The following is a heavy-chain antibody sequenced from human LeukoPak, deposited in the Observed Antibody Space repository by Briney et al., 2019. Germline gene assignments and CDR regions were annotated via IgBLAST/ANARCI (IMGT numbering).Heavy chain of an antibody. V-gene: IGHV3-23*01. CDR3: GGVADTSNHD. J-gene: IGHJ4*02. CDR1: GFTFANYA. Sequence: GGSLRLSCAGSGFTFANYAMSWVRQAPGKGLEWVSSISGGSASTFYADSVEGRFTISRDNSKNTLYLQMNGLRAEDTAVYANGGVADTSNHDWGQGTLVSVSS. CDR2: ISGGSAST. D-gene: IGHD2-15*01.